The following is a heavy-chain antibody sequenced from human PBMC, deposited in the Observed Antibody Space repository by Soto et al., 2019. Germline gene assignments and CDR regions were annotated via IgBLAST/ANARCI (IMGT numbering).Heavy chain of an antibody. CDR2: ITSSSGTI. V-gene: IGHV3-48*01. CDR1: GFTFSSFT. D-gene: IGHD6-13*01. CDR3: ARGGGSSSWNFDS. J-gene: IGHJ4*02. Sequence: EVQLVESGGGLVQPGGSLRLSCAASGFTFSSFTMNWVRQAPGKGLVWISYITSSSGTIYYAVSVKGRFTISRDNAKTSLYLQMTSPRAGDTAVYCCARGGGSSSWNFDSWGPGTRVTVSS.